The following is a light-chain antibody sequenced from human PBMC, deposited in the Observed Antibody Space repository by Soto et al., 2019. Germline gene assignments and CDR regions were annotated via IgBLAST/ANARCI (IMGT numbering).Light chain of an antibody. Sequence: DIQMTQSPTSLSASVGDRVTITCRASQNIRSYLNGYQQIPGKAPNLLIYATSILQTGVPLRFSGSGTGTDFTLTINCLQPEDYATFYCQQGYTTRWTFGQGTKVEIK. CDR3: QQGYTTRWT. CDR2: ATS. CDR1: QNIRSY. V-gene: IGKV1-39*01. J-gene: IGKJ1*01.